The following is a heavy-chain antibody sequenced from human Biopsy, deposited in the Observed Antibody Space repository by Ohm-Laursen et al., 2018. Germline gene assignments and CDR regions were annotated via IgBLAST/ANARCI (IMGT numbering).Heavy chain of an antibody. Sequence: VASVKVSCKASGYRFDNYGISWVRQASGQRPEWMGWVSGYNGVTNYARKFQGRVTMAIEKSTTTAYMELRGPRSDDTAVYYCGRDYYYNGTDIWGPGTTLTVSS. CDR2: VSGYNGVT. J-gene: IGHJ6*02. V-gene: IGHV1-18*01. CDR1: GYRFDNYG. CDR3: GRDYYYNGTDI.